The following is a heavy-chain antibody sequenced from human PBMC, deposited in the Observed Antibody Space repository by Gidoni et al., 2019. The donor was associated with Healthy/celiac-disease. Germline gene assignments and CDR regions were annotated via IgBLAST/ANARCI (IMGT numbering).Heavy chain of an antibody. CDR3: ARDDSGSDTYAFDI. Sequence: YDGSNKYYADSVKGRFTISRDNSKNTLYLQMNSLRAEDTAVYYCARDDSGSDTYAFDIWGQGTMVTVSS. V-gene: IGHV3-33*01. J-gene: IGHJ3*02. CDR2: YDGSNK. D-gene: IGHD1-26*01.